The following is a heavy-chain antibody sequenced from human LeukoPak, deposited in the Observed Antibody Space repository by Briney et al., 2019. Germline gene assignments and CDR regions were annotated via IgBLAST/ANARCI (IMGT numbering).Heavy chain of an antibody. D-gene: IGHD6-13*01. CDR3: AKDAAGPEY. V-gene: IGHV3-30*18. CDR2: ISYDESNK. J-gene: IGHJ4*02. CDR1: GFTFSSYG. Sequence: LGGSLRLSCEASGFTFSSYGMHWVRQAPGKGLEWVAVISYDESNKNYADSVKGRFTISRDNSKNTLYLQMNSLRAEDTAVYYCAKDAAGPEYWGQGTLVTVSS.